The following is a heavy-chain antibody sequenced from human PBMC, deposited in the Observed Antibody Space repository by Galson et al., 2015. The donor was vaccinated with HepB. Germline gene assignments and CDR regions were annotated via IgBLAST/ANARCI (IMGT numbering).Heavy chain of an antibody. J-gene: IGHJ6*02. V-gene: IGHV1-69*04. Sequence: SVKVSCKASGGTFSSYAISWVRQAPGQGLEWMGRIIPILGIANYAQKFQGRVTITADKSTSTAYMELSSLRSEDTAVYYCARSGILDSYYYGMDVWGQGTTVTVSS. CDR1: GGTFSSYA. D-gene: IGHD1-26*01. CDR3: ARSGILDSYYYGMDV. CDR2: IIPILGIA.